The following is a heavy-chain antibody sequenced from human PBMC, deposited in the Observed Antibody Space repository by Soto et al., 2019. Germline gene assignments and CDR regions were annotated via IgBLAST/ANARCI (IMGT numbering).Heavy chain of an antibody. V-gene: IGHV3-53*01. CDR2: VYDADGK. CDR3: VIGEWLSTSYFNF. Sequence: DVQLVESGGGLIHRGGSLRLSCAVVGMTVSGKKYVAWVRQAPGKGLEWVSGVYDADGKYYADSVKGRFTVSRDNSRNTVYLQVDSLRVEDTAVYHCVIGEWLSTSYFNFWGKGTLVTVSS. J-gene: IGHJ4*02. CDR1: GMTVSGKKY. D-gene: IGHD3-3*01.